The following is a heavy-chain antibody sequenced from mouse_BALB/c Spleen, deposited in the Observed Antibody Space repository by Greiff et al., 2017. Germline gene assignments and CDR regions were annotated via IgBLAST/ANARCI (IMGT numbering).Heavy chain of an antibody. CDR2: ISDGGSYT. CDR3: ARDPWFAY. CDR1: GFTFSDYS. V-gene: IGHV5-4*02. J-gene: IGHJ3*01. Sequence: VQRVESGGGLVKPGGSLKLSCAASGFTFSDYSMSWVRQTPEKRLEWVATISDGGSYTYYPDSVKGRFTISRDNAKNNLYLQMSSLKSEDTAMYYCARDPWFAYWGQGTLVTVSA.